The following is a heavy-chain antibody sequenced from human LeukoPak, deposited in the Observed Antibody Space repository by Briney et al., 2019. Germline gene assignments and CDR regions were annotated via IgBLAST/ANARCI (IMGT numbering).Heavy chain of an antibody. V-gene: IGHV3-30*02. D-gene: IGHD4-17*01. CDR3: AREGALTVTKDAFDI. J-gene: IGHJ3*02. CDR2: IRYDGSNK. CDR1: GFTLSSYG. Sequence: GGSLRLSCAASGFTLSSYGMHWVRQAPGKGLEWVAFIRYDGSNKYYADSVKGRFTISRDNAKNSLYLQMNSLRAEDTAVYYCAREGALTVTKDAFDIWGQGTMVTVSS.